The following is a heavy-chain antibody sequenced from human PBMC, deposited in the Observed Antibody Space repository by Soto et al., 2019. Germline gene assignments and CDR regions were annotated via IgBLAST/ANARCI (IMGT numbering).Heavy chain of an antibody. V-gene: IGHV4-34*01. CDR3: AAWNKMVVAATVQDYFDY. J-gene: IGHJ4*02. CDR1: GGSFSGYY. D-gene: IGHD2-15*01. Sequence: SETLSLTCAVYGGSFSGYYWSWIRQPPGKGLEWIGEINHSGSTNYNPSLKSRVTISVDTSKNQFSLKLSSVTAADTAVYYCAAWNKMVVAATVQDYFDYWGQGTLVTVSS. CDR2: INHSGST.